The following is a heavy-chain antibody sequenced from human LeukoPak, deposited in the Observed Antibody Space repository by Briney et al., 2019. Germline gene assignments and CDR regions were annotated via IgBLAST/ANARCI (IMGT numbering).Heavy chain of an antibody. J-gene: IGHJ1*01. CDR2: INPSGGST. D-gene: IGHD3-22*01. CDR1: GYTFTIYY. V-gene: IGHV1-46*01. Sequence: ASVNVSFKSSGYTFTIYYMHWVRQGPGQGLEWMGIINPSGGSTSYAQKFQGRVTMTRDTSTSTVYMELSSLRSEDTAVYYCARGWYYDSSGYPTSGYFQHWGQGTLVTVSS. CDR3: ARGWYYDSSGYPTSGYFQH.